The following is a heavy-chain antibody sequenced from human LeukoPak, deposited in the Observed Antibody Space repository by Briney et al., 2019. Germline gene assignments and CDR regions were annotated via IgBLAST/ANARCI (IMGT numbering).Heavy chain of an antibody. V-gene: IGHV3-7*03. CDR2: IKQNGSKT. CDR3: ARIPYSGTWYWFDP. J-gene: IGHJ5*02. D-gene: IGHD6-13*01. Sequence: GGSLRLSCAASGFIFNNYWMSWVRQAPGKGLEWVANIKQNGSKTYYADSVKGRFTISRDDAKNSLYLQMNSLRAEDTAVYYCARIPYSGTWYWFDPWGQGTLVPVSS. CDR1: GFIFNNYW.